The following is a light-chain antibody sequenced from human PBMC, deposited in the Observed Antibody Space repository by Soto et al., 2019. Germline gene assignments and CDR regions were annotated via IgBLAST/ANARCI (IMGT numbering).Light chain of an antibody. CDR3: QQYHTWAIT. V-gene: IGKV3-15*01. CDR2: GSS. Sequence: DIVMTQSPATLSVAPGERVTFSCRASQGVSRKLAWYQHKPGQAPRLLISGSSTGATGIPARFSGSGSGTEFTLTISSLQSEACAIYYCQQYHTWAITFGGGTKVDIK. CDR1: QGVSRK. J-gene: IGKJ4*01.